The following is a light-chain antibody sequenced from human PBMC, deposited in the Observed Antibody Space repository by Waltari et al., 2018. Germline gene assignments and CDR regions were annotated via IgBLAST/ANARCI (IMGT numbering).Light chain of an antibody. CDR2: WAS. Sequence: DIVMTQSPDSLAVSLGERATINCKSSQRVLYSSNTKNYLAWDQQKPGQPPKLLICWASIRESGVPDRFSGSGSGTDFTLTISSLQAEDVAVYYCQQYYSTPPTFGQGSKVEIK. J-gene: IGKJ1*01. CDR1: QRVLYSSNTKNY. V-gene: IGKV4-1*01. CDR3: QQYYSTPPT.